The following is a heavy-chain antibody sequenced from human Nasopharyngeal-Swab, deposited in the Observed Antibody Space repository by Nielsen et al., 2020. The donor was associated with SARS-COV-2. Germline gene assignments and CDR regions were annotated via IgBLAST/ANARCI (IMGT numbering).Heavy chain of an antibody. CDR2: INAGNGST. V-gene: IGHV1-3*01. CDR3: ARVGYKGWFDP. Sequence: ASVKVSCKASGCTFTSYAMLWVRQAPGQRLEWMGWINAGNGSTKYSQKFEGRVTITRDTSASTAYMELSSLRSEDTAVYYCARVGYKGWFDPWGKGTLVTVSS. CDR1: GCTFTSYA. D-gene: IGHD5-18*01. J-gene: IGHJ5*02.